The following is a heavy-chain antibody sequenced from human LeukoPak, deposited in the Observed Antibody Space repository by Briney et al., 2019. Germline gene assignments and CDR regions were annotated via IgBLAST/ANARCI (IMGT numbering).Heavy chain of an antibody. V-gene: IGHV3-11*06. CDR2: ISGSSTYT. CDR1: GFTVSDYY. CDR3: ARVGSRGYYFDY. D-gene: IGHD1-26*01. Sequence: GGSLRLSCASSGFTVSDYYMSWIRQAPGKGLEWVSHISGSSTYTNYADSVKGRFTISRDNANNSLYLQMNSLTAEDTAVFYCARVGSRGYYFDYWGQGTLVSVSS. J-gene: IGHJ4*02.